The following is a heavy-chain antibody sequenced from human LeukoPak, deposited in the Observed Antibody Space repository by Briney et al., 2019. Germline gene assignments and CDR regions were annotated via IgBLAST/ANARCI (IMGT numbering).Heavy chain of an antibody. CDR1: GGTFSSYA. J-gene: IGHJ4*02. CDR2: IIPIFGTA. D-gene: IGHD2-2*01. Sequence: GASVKVSCKASGGTFSSYAISWVRQAPGQGLEWMGGIIPIFGTANYAQKFQGRVTITTDESTSTAYMELSSLRSEDTAVYYCEPSSTPSGSFDYWGQGTLVTVSS. CDR3: EPSSTPSGSFDY. V-gene: IGHV1-69*05.